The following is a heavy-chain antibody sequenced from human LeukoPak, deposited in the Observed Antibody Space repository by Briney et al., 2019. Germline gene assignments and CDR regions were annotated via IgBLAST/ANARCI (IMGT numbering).Heavy chain of an antibody. CDR3: ARAPGNDYYPYYYMDV. J-gene: IGHJ6*03. V-gene: IGHV4-59*01. CDR1: GGSISSYY. D-gene: IGHD4/OR15-4a*01. Sequence: PSETLSLTCTVSGGSISSYYWSWIRQPPGKGLEWIGYIYYSGSTNYNPSLKSRVTISVDTSKNQFSLKVNSVTAADTAVYYCARAPGNDYYPYYYMDVWGKGTTLTVSS. CDR2: IYYSGST.